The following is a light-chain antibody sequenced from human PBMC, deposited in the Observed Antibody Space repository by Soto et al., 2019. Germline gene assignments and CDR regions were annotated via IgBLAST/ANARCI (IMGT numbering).Light chain of an antibody. V-gene: IGLV2-8*01. Sequence: QSALTQPPSASGSPGQSVTISCTGTSSDIGGYNYVSWYQQHPGKAPKLIIYEVSKRPSGVPDRFSGSKSGNTASLTVSGLQADDEADYYCNSYAGSSNYVFGTGTKLTVL. J-gene: IGLJ1*01. CDR2: EVS. CDR1: SSDIGGYNY. CDR3: NSYAGSSNYV.